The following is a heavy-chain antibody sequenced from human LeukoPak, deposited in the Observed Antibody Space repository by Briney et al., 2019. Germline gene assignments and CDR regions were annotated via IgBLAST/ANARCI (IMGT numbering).Heavy chain of an antibody. CDR2: TYSGGST. V-gene: IGHV3-53*01. Sequence: GGSLRLSCAASGFTVSSNYMSWVRQAPGKGLEWVSVTYSGGSTYYADSVKGRFTISRDNSKNTLYLQMNSLRAEDTAVYYCARSRGLLCSSTSCSPNHFDYWGQGTLVTVSS. J-gene: IGHJ4*02. D-gene: IGHD2-2*01. CDR3: ARSRGLLCSSTSCSPNHFDY. CDR1: GFTVSSNY.